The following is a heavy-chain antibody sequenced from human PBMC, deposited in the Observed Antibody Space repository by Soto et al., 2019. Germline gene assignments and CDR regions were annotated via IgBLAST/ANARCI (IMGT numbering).Heavy chain of an antibody. V-gene: IGHV1-69*01. CDR3: ARDHGIAAAADRGVYFDY. Sequence: QVQLVQSGAEVKKPGSSVKVSCKASGGTFSSYAISWVRQAPGHGLEWMGGIIPIFGTANYAQKFQGRVTITADESTSTAYMELSSLRSEDTAVYYCARDHGIAAAADRGVYFDYWGQGTLVTVSS. CDR2: IIPIFGTA. J-gene: IGHJ4*02. D-gene: IGHD6-13*01. CDR1: GGTFSSYA.